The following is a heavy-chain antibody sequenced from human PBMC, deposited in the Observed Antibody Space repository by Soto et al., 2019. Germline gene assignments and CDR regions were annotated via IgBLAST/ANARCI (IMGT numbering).Heavy chain of an antibody. Sequence: QVQLVESGGGVVQPGRSLRLSCAASGFTFSSYGMHWVRQAPGNGLEWVAVIWYDGSNKYYADSVKGRFTISRDNSKNTLYLQMNSLRAEDTAVYYCARGAIPYFDYWGQGTLVTVSS. V-gene: IGHV3-33*01. CDR2: IWYDGSNK. J-gene: IGHJ4*02. CDR3: ARGAIPYFDY. CDR1: GFTFSSYG.